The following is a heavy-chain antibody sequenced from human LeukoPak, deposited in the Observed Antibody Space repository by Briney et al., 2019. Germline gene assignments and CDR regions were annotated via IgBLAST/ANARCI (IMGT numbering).Heavy chain of an antibody. CDR3: ARDRGIQLWTPIFDY. CDR2: ISYDGSNK. V-gene: IGHV3-30*04. Sequence: GGSLRLSCAASGFTFSSYAMHWVRQAPGKGLEWVAVISYDGSNKYYADSVKDRFTITRDNSKNTLYLQMNSLRAEDTAVYYCARDRGIQLWTPIFDYWGQGTLVTVSS. CDR1: GFTFSSYA. J-gene: IGHJ4*02. D-gene: IGHD5-18*01.